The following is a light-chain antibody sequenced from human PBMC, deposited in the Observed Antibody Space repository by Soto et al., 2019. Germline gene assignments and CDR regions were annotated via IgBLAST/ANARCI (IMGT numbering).Light chain of an antibody. J-gene: IGLJ1*01. CDR3: CSYVGSSTCV. Sequence: QSVLTQPASVSGSPGQSITISCTGTSSDVGSYNLVSWYQQQPGKAPKLMIYEVNKPPSGLSNSFSGCKSSNTTSLTISGLQAEDEADYYSCSYVGSSTCVFGTGTKLTVL. V-gene: IGLV2-23*02. CDR2: EVN. CDR1: SSDVGSYNL.